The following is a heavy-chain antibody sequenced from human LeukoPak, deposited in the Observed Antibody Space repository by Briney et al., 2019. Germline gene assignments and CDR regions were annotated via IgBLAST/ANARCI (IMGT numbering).Heavy chain of an antibody. J-gene: IGHJ4*02. CDR3: ARDGRYSDYDFGY. V-gene: IGHV3-21*01. CDR1: GFTFTTYT. CDR2: ISGTSRYI. Sequence: GGSLRLSCVASGFTFTTYTMNWVRQAPGKGLEWVSSISGTSRYIYYVDSVKGRFTISRDNAQNSLYLQMNSLTAEDTAVYYCARDGRYSDYDFGYWGLGTLVTVSS. D-gene: IGHD6-25*01.